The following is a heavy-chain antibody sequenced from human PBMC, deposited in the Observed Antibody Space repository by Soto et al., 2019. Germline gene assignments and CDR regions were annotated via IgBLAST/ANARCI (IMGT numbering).Heavy chain of an antibody. J-gene: IGHJ4*02. CDR1: GGTFSSYA. D-gene: IGHD6-19*01. V-gene: IGHV1-69*13. Sequence: SVKVSCKASGGTFSSYAISWVRQAPGQGLEWMGGIIPIFGTANYAQKFQGRVTITADESTSTAYMELSSLRSEDTAVYYCARHNAGYSSGPRHSPLYYFDYWGQGTLVTVSS. CDR3: ARHNAGYSSGPRHSPLYYFDY. CDR2: IIPIFGTA.